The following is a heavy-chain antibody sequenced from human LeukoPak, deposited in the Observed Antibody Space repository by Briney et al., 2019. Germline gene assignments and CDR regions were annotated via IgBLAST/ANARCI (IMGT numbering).Heavy chain of an antibody. CDR2: IYYSGST. Sequence: PSETLSLTCTVSGGSISSYYWSWIRQPPGKGLEWIGYIYYSGSTNYNPSLQSRVTISIDTSKNQFSLKLSSVTAADTAVYYCARRPDPSRDGYNGAFDIWGQGTMVTVSS. CDR1: GGSISSYY. J-gene: IGHJ3*02. CDR3: ARRPDPSRDGYNGAFDI. D-gene: IGHD5-24*01. V-gene: IGHV4-59*08.